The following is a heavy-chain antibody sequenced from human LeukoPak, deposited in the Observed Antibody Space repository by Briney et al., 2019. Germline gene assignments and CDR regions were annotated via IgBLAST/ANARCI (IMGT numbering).Heavy chain of an antibody. Sequence: PSETLSLTCAVSGASVSSSTYFWGWIRQPPGEGPEWLGSVSHSGATYYNPSLKSRVTMSVDTSKNQFSLKLTSVTAADTAVYYCARLLRYSNYFDSWGQGTLVTVSS. J-gene: IGHJ4*02. CDR3: ARLLRYSNYFDS. D-gene: IGHD4-11*01. CDR2: VSHSGAT. V-gene: IGHV4-39*07. CDR1: GASVSSSTYF.